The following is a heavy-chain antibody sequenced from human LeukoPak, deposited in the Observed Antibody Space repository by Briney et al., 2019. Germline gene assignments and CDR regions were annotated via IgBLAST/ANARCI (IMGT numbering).Heavy chain of an antibody. CDR2: INSGSST. D-gene: IGHD3-22*01. CDR1: GLTARSNY. J-gene: IGHJ3*02. V-gene: IGHV3-53*01. CDR3: ARGGDSSGSVRTAFDI. Sequence: GGSLRLSCAASGLTARSNYMSWVRQAPGKGLYWVSVINSGSSTYYADSVKGRFTISRDNSKNTLYLQMNSLRAEDTAVYYCARGGDSSGSVRTAFDIWGQGTMVTVSS.